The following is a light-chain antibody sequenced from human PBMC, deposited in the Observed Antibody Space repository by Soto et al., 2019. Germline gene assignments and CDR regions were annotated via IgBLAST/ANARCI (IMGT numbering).Light chain of an antibody. CDR3: CSYTSSSTSV. V-gene: IGLV2-14*01. Sequence: QSALTQPASVSGSPGQSITISCTGTSSDVGAYNYVSWFQQYPGKAPKLMIYDVSNRPSGVSKRFSGSKSGNTASLTISGLQAEYEADYYCCSYTSSSTSVFGTGTKLTFL. CDR1: SSDVGAYNY. CDR2: DVS. J-gene: IGLJ1*01.